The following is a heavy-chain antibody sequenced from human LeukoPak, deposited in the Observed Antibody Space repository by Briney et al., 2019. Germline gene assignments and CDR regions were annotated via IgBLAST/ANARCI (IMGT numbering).Heavy chain of an antibody. CDR3: ATTRRMLVVAATPLDY. Sequence: PGRSLTLSCAASGFTFSSYGMHWVRQAPGQGLEWEAIISYDGSNKYYADSVKGRFTISRDNSKNTLYLQMNSLRAEDTAVYYCATTRRMLVVAATPLDYWGQGTLVTVSS. V-gene: IGHV3-30*03. J-gene: IGHJ4*02. CDR2: ISYDGSNK. CDR1: GFTFSSYG. D-gene: IGHD2-15*01.